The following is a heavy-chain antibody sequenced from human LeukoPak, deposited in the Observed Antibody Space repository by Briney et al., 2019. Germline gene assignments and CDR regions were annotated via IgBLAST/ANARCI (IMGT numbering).Heavy chain of an antibody. CDR2: ISGDGGTT. V-gene: IGHV3-43*02. Sequence: QPGECLRLSCAASGFTFDDYAMHWVRQAPGKGLECVSLISGDGGTTYYSDSVKGRFTISGDNSKNSLYLQMNSLRTEDTALYYCAKDISFVRGVPAYWGQGTLVTVSS. D-gene: IGHD3-10*02. CDR3: AKDISFVRGVPAY. J-gene: IGHJ4*02. CDR1: GFTFDDYA.